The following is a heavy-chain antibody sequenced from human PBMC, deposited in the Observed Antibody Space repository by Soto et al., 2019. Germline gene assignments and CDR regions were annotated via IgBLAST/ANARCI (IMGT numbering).Heavy chain of an antibody. CDR3: AHRLQGSLAYAFDI. J-gene: IGHJ3*02. Sequence: QITLKESGPTLVRPTQTLTLTCTFSGFSLRNSGVGVGWIRQPPGEALEWLALIYWDDDKRYSPSLKSRPNITRHNSKHQVVLTMTNMDPEDTSTYYCAHRLQGSLAYAFDIWGQGTMVNVSS. CDR1: GFSLRNSGVG. CDR2: IYWDDDK. V-gene: IGHV2-5*02.